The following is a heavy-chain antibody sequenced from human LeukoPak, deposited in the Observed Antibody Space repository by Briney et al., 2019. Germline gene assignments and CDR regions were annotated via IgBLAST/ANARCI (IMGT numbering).Heavy chain of an antibody. CDR2: IWYDGSNK. D-gene: IGHD4-17*01. CDR1: GFTFSSYG. CDR3: ARERSVTSAFDI. Sequence: GRSLRLSCAASGFTFSSYGMHWVRQAPGKGLEWVAVIWYDGSNKYYADSVKGRFTISRDNSKNTLYLQMNSLRAEDTAVYYCARERSVTSAFDIWGQGTMVTVSS. V-gene: IGHV3-33*01. J-gene: IGHJ3*02.